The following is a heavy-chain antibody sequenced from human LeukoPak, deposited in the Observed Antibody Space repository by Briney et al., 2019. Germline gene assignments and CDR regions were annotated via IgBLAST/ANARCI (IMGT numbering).Heavy chain of an antibody. CDR2: INHSGST. J-gene: IGHJ6*03. Sequence: SETLSLTCAVYGGSFSGYYWSWIRQPPGKGLEWIGEINHSGSTNYNPSLKSPVTISVDTSKNQFSLKLSSVTAADTAVYYCARKGRDITMVRGVTTTINYYYYMDVWGKGTTVTISS. CDR3: ARKGRDITMVRGVTTTINYYYYMDV. D-gene: IGHD3-10*01. CDR1: GGSFSGYY. V-gene: IGHV4-34*01.